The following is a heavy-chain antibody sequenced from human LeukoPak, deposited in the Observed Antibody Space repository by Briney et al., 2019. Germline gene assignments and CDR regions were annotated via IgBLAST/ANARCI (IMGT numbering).Heavy chain of an antibody. CDR3: ARYYDFWSGYRSYGMDV. D-gene: IGHD3-3*01. CDR2: MNPNSGNT. V-gene: IGHV1-8*01. Sequence: ASAKVSCKASGYTFTSYDINWVRQATGQGLEWMGWMNPNSGNTGYAQKFQGRVTMTRNTSISTAYMELSSLRSEDTAVYYCARYYDFWSGYRSYGMDVWGQGTTVTVSS. J-gene: IGHJ6*02. CDR1: GYTFTSYD.